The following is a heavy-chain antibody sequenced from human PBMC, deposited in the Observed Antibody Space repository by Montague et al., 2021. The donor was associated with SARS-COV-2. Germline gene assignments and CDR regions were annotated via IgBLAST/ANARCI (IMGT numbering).Heavy chain of an antibody. CDR3: ARDRRRWLQLNNWFDP. CDR1: GYSISSGYY. Sequence: SETLSLTCTVSGYSISSGYYWGWIRQPPGKGLEWIGSIYHSGGTYYNPSLMSRVTISVDTSKNQFSLKLLSSVTAADTAVYYCARDRRRWLQLNNWFDPWGQGTLVTVSS. D-gene: IGHD5-24*01. CDR2: IYHSGGT. V-gene: IGHV4-38-2*02. J-gene: IGHJ5*02.